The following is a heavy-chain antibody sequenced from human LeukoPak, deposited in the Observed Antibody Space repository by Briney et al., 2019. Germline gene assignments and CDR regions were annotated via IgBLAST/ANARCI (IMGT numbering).Heavy chain of an antibody. Sequence: PGGSLRLSCAASGFTVSSNYMSWVRQAPGKGLEWVSIIYSGGSTFYADSVKGRFTISRDNSKNTLYLQMNSLRAEDTTVCYCARGGSYLSAFDIWGQGTMVTVSS. V-gene: IGHV3-53*01. CDR3: ARGGSYLSAFDI. D-gene: IGHD1-26*01. CDR1: GFTVSSNY. CDR2: IYSGGST. J-gene: IGHJ3*02.